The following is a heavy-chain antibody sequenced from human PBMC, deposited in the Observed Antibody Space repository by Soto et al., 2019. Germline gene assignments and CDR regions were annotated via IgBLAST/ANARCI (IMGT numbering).Heavy chain of an antibody. Sequence: EVQLVESGGGLVQPGGSLRLSCAASGFTFSSYWMSWVRQAPGKGLEWVANIKQDGSEKYYLDSVKGRFTISRDNATNSLNLQMNRLRAEDTAGYYCARVTDYYERSGYFDYWGQGTLVTVSS. J-gene: IGHJ4*02. CDR1: GFTFSSYW. CDR2: IKQDGSEK. D-gene: IGHD3-22*01. V-gene: IGHV3-7*01. CDR3: ARVTDYYERSGYFDY.